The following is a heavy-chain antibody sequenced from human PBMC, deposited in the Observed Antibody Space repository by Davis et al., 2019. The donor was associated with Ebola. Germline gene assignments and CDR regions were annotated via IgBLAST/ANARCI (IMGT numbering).Heavy chain of an antibody. V-gene: IGHV3-23*01. CDR3: ANTEILYWWSAESYGMDV. J-gene: IGHJ6*02. Sequence: GGSLRLSCAASGFTFSDYYMSWIRQAPGKGLEWVSAISGSGGSTYYADSVKGRFTISRDNSKNTLYLQMNSLRAEDTAVYYCANTEILYWWSAESYGMDVWGQGTTVTVSS. CDR2: ISGSGGST. CDR1: GFTFSDYY. D-gene: IGHD2-8*02.